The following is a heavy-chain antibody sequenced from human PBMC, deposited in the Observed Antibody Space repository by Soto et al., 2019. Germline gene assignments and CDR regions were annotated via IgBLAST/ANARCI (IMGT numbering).Heavy chain of an antibody. CDR1: GYSFTSYW. J-gene: IGHJ3*02. D-gene: IGHD2-15*01. Sequence: GESLKISCKGSGYSFTSYWIGWVRQMPGKGLEWMGIIYPGDSDTRYSPSFQGQVTISADKSISTAYLQWSSLKASDTAMYYCARRERMWDCSGGSCYKGAFDSWGQGTMVTVSS. V-gene: IGHV5-51*01. CDR2: IYPGDSDT. CDR3: ARRERMWDCSGGSCYKGAFDS.